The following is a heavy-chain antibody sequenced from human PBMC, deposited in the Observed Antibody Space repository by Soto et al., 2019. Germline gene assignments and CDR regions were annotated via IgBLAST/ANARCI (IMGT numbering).Heavy chain of an antibody. CDR1: GFTFSSYA. CDR3: ARDGLDSSGYYYYYYYGMDV. Sequence: GGSLRLSCAASGFTFSSYAMHWVRQAPGKGLEWVAVISYDGSNKYYADSVKGRFTISRDNSKNTLYLQMNSLRAEDTAVYYCARDGLDSSGYYYYYYYGMDVWGQGTTVTVSS. D-gene: IGHD3-22*01. V-gene: IGHV3-30-3*01. CDR2: ISYDGSNK. J-gene: IGHJ6*02.